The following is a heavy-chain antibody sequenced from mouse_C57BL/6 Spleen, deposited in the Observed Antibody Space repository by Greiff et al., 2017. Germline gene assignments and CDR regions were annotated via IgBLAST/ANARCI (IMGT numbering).Heavy chain of an antibody. Sequence: QVQLQQSGAELVKPGASVKMSCKASGYTFTSYWITWVKQRPGQGLEWIGDIYPGSGSTNYNEKFKSKATLTVDTSSSTAYMQLSSLTSEDSAVYYCARWETTVVAHWCFDVWGTGTTVTVSS. CDR1: GYTFTSYW. V-gene: IGHV1-55*01. CDR3: ARWETTVVAHWCFDV. CDR2: IYPGSGST. J-gene: IGHJ1*03. D-gene: IGHD1-1*01.